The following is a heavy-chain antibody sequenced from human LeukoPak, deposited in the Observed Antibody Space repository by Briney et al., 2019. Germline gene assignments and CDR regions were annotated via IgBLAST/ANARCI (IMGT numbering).Heavy chain of an antibody. D-gene: IGHD3-10*01. CDR3: AAAYYGSGSYAFDI. CDR2: INPNSGGT. CDR1: GYTFTGYY. V-gene: IGHV1-2*02. J-gene: IGHJ3*02. Sequence: SVKVSCKASGYTFTGYYMHWVRQAPGQGLEWMGWINPNSGGTNYAQKFQGRVTMTRDTSISTAYMELSRLRSDDTAVYYCAAAYYGSGSYAFDIWGQGTMVTVSS.